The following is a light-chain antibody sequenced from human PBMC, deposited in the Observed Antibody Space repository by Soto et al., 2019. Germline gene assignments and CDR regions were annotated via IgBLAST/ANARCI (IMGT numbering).Light chain of an antibody. V-gene: IGLV1-51*01. J-gene: IGLJ7*01. CDR2: DNN. Sequence: QSVLTQPPSVSAAPGQKVTISCSGSSSNIGNNYVSWYQQLPGTAPKLLIYDNNKRPSGIPDRFSGSKSGTSATLGITGLQTGDEADYYCGTWDSSSAVFGGGTQLTVL. CDR1: SSNIGNNY. CDR3: GTWDSSSAV.